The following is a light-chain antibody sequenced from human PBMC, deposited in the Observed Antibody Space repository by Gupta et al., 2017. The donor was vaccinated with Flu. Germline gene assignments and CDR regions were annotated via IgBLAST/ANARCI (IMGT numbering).Light chain of an antibody. CDR3: QQYNNWPPVFT. CDR1: QGISSN. J-gene: IGKJ3*01. V-gene: IGKV3-15*01. Sequence: EIVMTQSPATLSVSPGERATLSCRASQGISSNLAWYQQQPGQAPRLLIYGASTRATGIPARFSGSGSGTEFTLTISSLQSEDFAVYYCQQYNNWPPVFTFGPGTKVDIK. CDR2: GAS.